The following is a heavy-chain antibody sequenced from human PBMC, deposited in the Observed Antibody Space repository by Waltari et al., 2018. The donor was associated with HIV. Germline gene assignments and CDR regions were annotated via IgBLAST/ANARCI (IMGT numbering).Heavy chain of an antibody. CDR3: ANAMVRGVTGYYYGMDV. CDR2: IRYDGSNK. D-gene: IGHD3-10*01. V-gene: IGHV3-30*02. J-gene: IGHJ6*02. Sequence: QVQLVESGGGVVQPGGSLRLSWAVSGFPSSSYAFTWARRAPGTGLEWVAFIRYDGSNKYYADSVKGRFTISRDNSKNTLYLQMNSLRAEDTAVYYCANAMVRGVTGYYYGMDVWGQGTTVTVSS. CDR1: GFPSSSYA.